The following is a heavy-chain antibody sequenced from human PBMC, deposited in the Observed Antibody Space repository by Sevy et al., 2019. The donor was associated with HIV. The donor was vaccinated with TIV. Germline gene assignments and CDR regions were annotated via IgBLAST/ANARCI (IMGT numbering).Heavy chain of an antibody. J-gene: IGHJ4*02. D-gene: IGHD1-26*01. CDR1: GFTFSSYW. CDR2: IKQAGSGK. CDR3: ARDYSGSYYYSLHYFDH. Sequence: GGSLRLSCAASGFTFSSYWMSWVRQAPGKGLEWVANIKQAGSGKYYVDSVKGRFTISRDNAKNSLYLQMNSLRAEDTAVYYCARDYSGSYYYSLHYFDHWGQGTLVTVSS. V-gene: IGHV3-7*03.